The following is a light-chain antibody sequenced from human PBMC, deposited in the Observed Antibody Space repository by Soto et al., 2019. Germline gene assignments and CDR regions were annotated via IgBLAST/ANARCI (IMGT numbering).Light chain of an antibody. V-gene: IGLV2-14*02. Sequence: QSALTQPASVSGSPGQSITISCTGTRGDVGAYNLVSWYQQHPGKAPKLMIYAVTNRPSGISNRFSGSKSGNTASLTISGVQAEDEADYYCNSYTTSSTLVFATGTKVTVL. CDR3: NSYTTSSTLV. J-gene: IGLJ1*01. CDR2: AVT. CDR1: RGDVGAYNL.